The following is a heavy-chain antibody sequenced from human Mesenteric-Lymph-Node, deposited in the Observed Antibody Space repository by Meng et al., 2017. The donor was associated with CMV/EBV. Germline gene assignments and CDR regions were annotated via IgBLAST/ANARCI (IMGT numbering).Heavy chain of an antibody. J-gene: IGHJ6*02. V-gene: IGHV4-59*12. D-gene: IGHD3-3*01. CDR3: AKFSATGGYYYGMDV. CDR2: TYYSGAT. CDR1: GGSISSYY. Sequence: SETLSLTCTVSGGSISSYYWSWIRQPPGKGLEWIGYTYYSGATNYNPSLRSRGTISLDTSKNQFSLKVRSVTAADTAVYYCAKFSATGGYYYGMDVWGQGTTVTVSS.